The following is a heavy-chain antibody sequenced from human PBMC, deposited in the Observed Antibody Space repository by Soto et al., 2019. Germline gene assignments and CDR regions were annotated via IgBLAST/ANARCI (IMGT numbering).Heavy chain of an antibody. CDR1: GFTFSNYG. V-gene: IGHV3-64D*06. Sequence: PGGSLRLSCSASGFTFSNYGMLWVRQAPGKGLQYVSGISSSGDNTYYADPVKGRFTISRDNSENTVYLQMSSLRPEDTAVYYCVKELPKFYCYGYNWGQGILVTVSS. D-gene: IGHD5-18*01. CDR3: VKELPKFYCYGYN. J-gene: IGHJ4*02. CDR2: ISSSGDNT.